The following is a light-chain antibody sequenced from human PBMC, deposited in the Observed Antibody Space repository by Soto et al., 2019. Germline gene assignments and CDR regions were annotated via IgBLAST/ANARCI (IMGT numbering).Light chain of an antibody. J-gene: IGLJ1*01. Sequence: QSALTQPASVSGSLGQSITISCTGTSSDVGGYNYVSWYQQQPGKAPKLMISEVSNRPSGISNRFSGSKSGNTASLIISGLQAEDEADYYCCSFTSSITYVFGTGTKVTVL. CDR1: SSDVGGYNY. CDR2: EVS. CDR3: CSFTSSITYV. V-gene: IGLV2-14*01.